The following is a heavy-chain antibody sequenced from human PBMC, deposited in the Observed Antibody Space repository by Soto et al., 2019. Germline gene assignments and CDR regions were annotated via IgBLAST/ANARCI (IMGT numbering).Heavy chain of an antibody. CDR1: GDTFSSYT. Sequence: QVHLVQSGVEVKKPGSSVRVSCKASGDTFSSYTINWVRQAPGLGLEWMGRVIPMLSMSNYALKFQGRVTMTAYKSTNTYYMELSSLRSEDTATYYCARSYASGSRALDSWGQGALVTVSS. CDR3: ARSYASGSRALDS. V-gene: IGHV1-69*02. D-gene: IGHD3-10*01. CDR2: VIPMLSMS. J-gene: IGHJ4*02.